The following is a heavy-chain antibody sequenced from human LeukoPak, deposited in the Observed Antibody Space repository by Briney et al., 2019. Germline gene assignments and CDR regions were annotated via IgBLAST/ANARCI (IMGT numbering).Heavy chain of an antibody. J-gene: IGHJ4*02. CDR2: ISSSSSNI. CDR1: GFTFSSYS. CDR3: AREWGGNYDY. D-gene: IGHD3-16*01. Sequence: GGSLRLSCAASGFTFSSYSMNWVRQAPGKGLEWVSYISSSSSNIYYADSVKGRFTISRDNAKNSLYLQMNSLRAEDTAVYYCAREWGGNYDYWGQGTLVTVSS. V-gene: IGHV3-48*01.